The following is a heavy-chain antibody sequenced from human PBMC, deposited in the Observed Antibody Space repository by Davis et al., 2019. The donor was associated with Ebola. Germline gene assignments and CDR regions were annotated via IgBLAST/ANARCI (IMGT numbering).Heavy chain of an antibody. CDR1: RFTFSSYS. Sequence: GGSLRLSCAASRFTFSSYSMNWVRQAPGKGLEWVSSISSSGSYIYYADSVKGLCTISRDNAKNSLYLQMNSLRAEDTAVYYCARDLYLGSWNYYGMDVWGQGTTVTVSS. CDR3: ARDLYLGSWNYYGMDV. CDR2: ISSSGSYI. V-gene: IGHV3-21*01. D-gene: IGHD2-2*02. J-gene: IGHJ6*02.